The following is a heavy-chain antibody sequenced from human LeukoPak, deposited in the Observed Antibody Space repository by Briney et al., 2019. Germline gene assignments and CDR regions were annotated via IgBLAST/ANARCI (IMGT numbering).Heavy chain of an antibody. CDR2: MYYSGST. Sequence: SETLSLTCTVSGGSISSYYWSWIRQPPGKGLEWIGNMYYSGSTYYNPSLKSRVTISVDTSKNQFSLKLNSVTAADTAVYYCARPAKTDYFDYWGQGTLVTVSS. J-gene: IGHJ4*02. CDR3: ARPAKTDYFDY. CDR1: GGSISSYY. V-gene: IGHV4-59*08.